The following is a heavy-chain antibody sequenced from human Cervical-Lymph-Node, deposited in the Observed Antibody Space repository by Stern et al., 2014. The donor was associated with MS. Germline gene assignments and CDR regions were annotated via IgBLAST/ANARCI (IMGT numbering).Heavy chain of an antibody. CDR3: IRLRKQLGNKYYFDY. CDR1: GYTFNYYG. Sequence: VQLVQSGSELKKPGASVKVSCKASGYTFNYYGINWVRQAPGQGLEWLGWINTHNGDPTYAQGFTGRFVFSLNTSVSTAYLQISSLKAEDTAVYYCIRLRKQLGNKYYFDYWGQGTLVTVSS. V-gene: IGHV7-4-1*02. CDR2: INTHNGDP. D-gene: IGHD7-27*01. J-gene: IGHJ4*02.